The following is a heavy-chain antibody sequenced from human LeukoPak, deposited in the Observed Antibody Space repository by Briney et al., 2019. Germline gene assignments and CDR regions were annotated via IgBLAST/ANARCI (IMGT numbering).Heavy chain of an antibody. CDR3: EEWLY. CDR1: GFTFSSYS. Sequence: GGSLRLSCAASGFTFSSYSMNWVRQAPGKGLEWVSSISSSSSYIYYADSVKGRFTISRDNSKNTLFLQMNSLRTEDTAVYYCEEWLYWGQGTRVTVSA. J-gene: IGHJ4*02. D-gene: IGHD5-12*01. V-gene: IGHV3-21*01. CDR2: ISSSSSYI.